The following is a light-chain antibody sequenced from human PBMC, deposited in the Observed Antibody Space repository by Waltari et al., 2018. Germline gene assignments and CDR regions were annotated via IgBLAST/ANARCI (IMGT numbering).Light chain of an antibody. V-gene: IGKV4-1*01. CDR1: ESVLYSSNNKNH. CDR2: WAS. CDR3: QQYYNTPLT. J-gene: IGKJ4*01. Sequence: DIVMTQSPASLAVSLGERATIRRKTSESVLYSSNNKNHLAWYQQKPGQPPRLLLYWASTRESGVPDRFIGSGSETDFTLTVTSLQAEDVAVYYCQQYYNTPLTFGGGTKVGVK.